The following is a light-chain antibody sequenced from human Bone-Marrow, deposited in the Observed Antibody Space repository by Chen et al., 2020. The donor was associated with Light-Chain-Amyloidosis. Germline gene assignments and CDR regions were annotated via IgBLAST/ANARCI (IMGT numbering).Light chain of an antibody. CDR2: RDT. Sequence: SYELTQPPSVSVSPGQTARITCSGDDLPTKYVYWYQPKPGQAPVRVIHRDTERPSGISEGFSGTSSETTATLTISGVQAEDAADYHCQSADSSGTYEVIFGGGTKLTVL. CDR1: DLPTKY. CDR3: QSADSSGTYEVI. V-gene: IGLV3-25*03. J-gene: IGLJ2*01.